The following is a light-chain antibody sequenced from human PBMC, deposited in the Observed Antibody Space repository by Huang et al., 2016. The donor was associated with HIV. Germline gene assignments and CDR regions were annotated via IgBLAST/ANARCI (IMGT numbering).Light chain of an antibody. J-gene: IGKJ1*01. CDR1: QGITDD. Sequence: AIQMTQSPSSLSASVGDRVTITCRASQGITDDLAWYQQQPGKAPKLLVSGASTLRGGVPSRFSCSGSGTDFTLTISSLQPEDYATYYCLQDHNYPRTFGQGTKVEI. V-gene: IGKV1-6*01. CDR2: GAS. CDR3: LQDHNYPRT.